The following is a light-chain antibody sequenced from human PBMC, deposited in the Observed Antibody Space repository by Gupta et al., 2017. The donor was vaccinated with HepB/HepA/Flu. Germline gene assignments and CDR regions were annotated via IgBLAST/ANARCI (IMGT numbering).Light chain of an antibody. J-gene: IGLJ3*02. CDR1: SSNIGNNY. CDR2: ENN. Sequence: QSVLTQPPSVSAAPGQMITISCSGSSSNIGNNYVSWYQQLPGTAPKLLIYENNRRPSGIPDRFSGSKSGTSATLGITGLQTGDEADYHCGTWDSRLSTWVCGGGTKLTVL. CDR3: GTWDSRLSTWV. V-gene: IGLV1-51*02.